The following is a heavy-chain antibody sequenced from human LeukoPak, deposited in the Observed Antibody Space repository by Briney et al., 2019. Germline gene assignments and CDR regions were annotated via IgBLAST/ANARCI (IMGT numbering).Heavy chain of an antibody. Sequence: SETLSLTCTVSGGSISSGGYYWSWIRQPPGKGLEWIGYIYHSGSTYYNPSLKSRVTISVDRSKNQFSLKLSSVTAADTAVYYCARGAGPYRRPYYFDYWGQGTLVTVSS. D-gene: IGHD4-11*01. V-gene: IGHV4-30-2*01. J-gene: IGHJ4*02. CDR3: ARGAGPYRRPYYFDY. CDR1: GGSISSGGYY. CDR2: IYHSGST.